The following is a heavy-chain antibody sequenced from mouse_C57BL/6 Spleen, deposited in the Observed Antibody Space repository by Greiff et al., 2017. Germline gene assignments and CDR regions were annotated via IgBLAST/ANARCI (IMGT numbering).Heavy chain of an antibody. CDR1: GYTFTSYW. CDR3: ARGGSSSRDYYAMGY. V-gene: IGHV1-64*01. J-gene: IGHJ4*01. CDR2: IHPNSGST. Sequence: VQLQQPGAELVKPGASVKLSCKASGYTFTSYWMHWVKQRPGQGLEWIGMIHPNSGSTNYNEKFKSKATLTVDKSSSTAYMQLSSLTSEDSAVYYSARGGSSSRDYYAMGYWGHRPSVTASS. D-gene: IGHD1-1*01.